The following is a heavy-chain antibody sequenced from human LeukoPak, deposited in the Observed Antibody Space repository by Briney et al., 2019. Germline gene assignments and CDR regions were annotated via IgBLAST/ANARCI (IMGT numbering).Heavy chain of an antibody. CDR2: IYHDGRT. V-gene: IGHV4-30-2*01. Sequence: SQTLSLTCTVSSGSISSGSYCWSWLRQPPGKGLEWIGYIYHDGRTYYTPSLKSRLTISLDRSKNQFSLNLSSVTAADTAVYFCARAGFTIFGEVTEYYYYYMDVWGRGTTVTVSS. CDR3: ARAGFTIFGEVTEYYYYYMDV. CDR1: SGSISSGSYC. J-gene: IGHJ6*03. D-gene: IGHD3-3*01.